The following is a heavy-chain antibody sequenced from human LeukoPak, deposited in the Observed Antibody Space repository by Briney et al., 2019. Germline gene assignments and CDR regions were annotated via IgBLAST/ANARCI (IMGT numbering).Heavy chain of an antibody. V-gene: IGHV3-33*01. J-gene: IGHJ4*02. Sequence: GGSLRLSCAASGFTFSSYGMHWVRQAPGKGLEWVAVIWYDGSKTYYAESVKGRFTISRDSSKNTLNLEMNSLRAGDTALYYCVRDWSFYFDYWGQGTLVTVSS. CDR1: GFTFSSYG. CDR3: VRDWSFYFDY. CDR2: IWYDGSKT. D-gene: IGHD3-3*01.